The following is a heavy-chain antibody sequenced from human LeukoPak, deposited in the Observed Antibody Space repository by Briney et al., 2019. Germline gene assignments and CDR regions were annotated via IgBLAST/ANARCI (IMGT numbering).Heavy chain of an antibody. CDR3: AKEGNTALVTGYFDL. CDR1: GIFGSYV. CDR2: IIPVSGST. J-gene: IGHJ2*01. D-gene: IGHD5-18*01. V-gene: IGHV1-69*13. Sequence: ASVTVSFKASGIFGSYVISWVRQAPGQGLEWMGGIIPVSGSTHYAQKLQGRLTITADESTSTVYMEMSSLRSEDTAMYYCAKEGNTALVTGYFDLWGRGTLVTVSA.